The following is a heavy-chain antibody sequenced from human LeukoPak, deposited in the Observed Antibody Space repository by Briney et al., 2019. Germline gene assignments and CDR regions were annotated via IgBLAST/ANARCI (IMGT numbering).Heavy chain of an antibody. D-gene: IGHD2-2*02. J-gene: IGHJ6*03. Sequence: PSETLSLTCTVSGGSISSSSYYWGWIRQPPGKGLEWIGSIYYSGSTYYNPSLKSRVTISVDTSKNQFSLKLSSVTAADTAVYYCAREALDCSSTSCYIRLYYYYYMDVWGKGTTVTVSS. CDR3: AREALDCSSTSCYIRLYYYYYMDV. CDR1: GGSISSSSYY. CDR2: IYYSGST. V-gene: IGHV4-39*07.